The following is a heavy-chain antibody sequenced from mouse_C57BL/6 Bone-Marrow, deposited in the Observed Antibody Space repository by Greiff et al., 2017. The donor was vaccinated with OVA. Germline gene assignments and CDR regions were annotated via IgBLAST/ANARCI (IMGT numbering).Heavy chain of an antibody. J-gene: IGHJ2*02. CDR3: ARYDGYLEY. CDR2: INPNNGGT. V-gene: IGHV1-18*01. CDR1: GYTFTDYN. D-gene: IGHD2-3*01. Sequence: EVQLQQSGPELVKPGASVKITCKASGYTFTDYNMDWVKQSHGKSLEWIGDINPNNGGTIYNQKFKGKATLTVDKSSSTAYMELRSLTAEDTAFYYCARYDGYLEYWGQGTSLTVSS.